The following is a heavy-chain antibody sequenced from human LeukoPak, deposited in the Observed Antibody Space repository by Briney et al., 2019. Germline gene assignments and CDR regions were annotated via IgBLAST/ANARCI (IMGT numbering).Heavy chain of an antibody. V-gene: IGHV3-33*06. D-gene: IGHD3-22*01. CDR3: AKDANYYDSSGYLIPFDY. Sequence: YYADSVKGRFSVSRDNSKNILCLQMDSLRADDSALYYCAKDANYYDSSGYLIPFDYWGQGTLVTVSS. J-gene: IGHJ4*02.